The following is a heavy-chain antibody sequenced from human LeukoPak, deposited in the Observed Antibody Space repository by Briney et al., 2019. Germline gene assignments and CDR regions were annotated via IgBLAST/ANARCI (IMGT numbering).Heavy chain of an antibody. CDR3: AIPPLSGTGSSRPLAGMDV. V-gene: IGHV3-48*04. D-gene: IGHD3-10*01. CDR2: ISHTGSTM. Sequence: GGSLRLSCAASGFSFSSYSMNWVRQAPGKGLEWVSYISHTGSTMSYADSVKGRFTISRDNARNSLYLQMNSLRAEDTAVYYCAIPPLSGTGSSRPLAGMDVWGQGTTVTVSS. CDR1: GFSFSSYS. J-gene: IGHJ6*02.